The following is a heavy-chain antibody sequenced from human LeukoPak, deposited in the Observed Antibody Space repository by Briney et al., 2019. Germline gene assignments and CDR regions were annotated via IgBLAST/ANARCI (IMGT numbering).Heavy chain of an antibody. D-gene: IGHD3-3*01. Sequence: GGSLRLSCAASGFTFSSYSMNWVRQAPGKGLVWVSSISSSSSNIYYADSVKGRFTISRDNAKNSLYLQMNSLSAEDTAVYYCARDPIGVEDAFDIWGQGTLVTVSS. CDR1: GFTFSSYS. V-gene: IGHV3-21*01. CDR3: ARDPIGVEDAFDI. J-gene: IGHJ3*02. CDR2: ISSSSSNI.